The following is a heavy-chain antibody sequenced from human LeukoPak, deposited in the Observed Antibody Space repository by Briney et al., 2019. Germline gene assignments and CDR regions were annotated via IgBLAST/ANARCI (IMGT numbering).Heavy chain of an antibody. Sequence: GGSLRLSCTASGFTFGDYAMSWFRQAPGKGLEWVAFIRSKAYAGTTEYATSVKGTFTISRDDSNSIAYLQMNSLKTDDTAVYYCTRGGDAYKTWGQGTLVTVSS. V-gene: IGHV3-49*03. J-gene: IGHJ5*02. CDR1: GFTFGDYA. D-gene: IGHD5-24*01. CDR2: IRSKAYAGTT. CDR3: TRGGDAYKT.